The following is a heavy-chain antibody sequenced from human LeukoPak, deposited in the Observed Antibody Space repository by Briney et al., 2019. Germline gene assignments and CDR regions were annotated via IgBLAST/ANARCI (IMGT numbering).Heavy chain of an antibody. Sequence: PGGSLRLSCAASGFTFSSYGMHRVRQAPGKGLEWVAFIRYDGSNKYYADSVKGRFTISRDNSKNTLYLQMNSLRAEDTAVYYCAKAHRYRYDYWGQGTLVTVSS. D-gene: IGHD1-26*01. J-gene: IGHJ4*02. V-gene: IGHV3-30*02. CDR1: GFTFSSYG. CDR3: AKAHRYRYDY. CDR2: IRYDGSNK.